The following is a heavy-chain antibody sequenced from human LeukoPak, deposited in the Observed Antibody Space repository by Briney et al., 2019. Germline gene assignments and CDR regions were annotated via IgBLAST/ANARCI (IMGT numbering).Heavy chain of an antibody. CDR2: INTYGTIT. CDR3: ARAYCGGGCYSHYFDH. D-gene: IGHD2-21*02. Sequence: GGSLRLSCAASGFTFSSYWMHWVRQAPGKRLMWVSRINTYGTITDYADSVKGRFTISRDNAKNTLYLQMNSLRAEDTAVYFCARAYCGGGCYSHYFDHWGQGTLVTVSS. V-gene: IGHV3-74*01. J-gene: IGHJ4*02. CDR1: GFTFSSYW.